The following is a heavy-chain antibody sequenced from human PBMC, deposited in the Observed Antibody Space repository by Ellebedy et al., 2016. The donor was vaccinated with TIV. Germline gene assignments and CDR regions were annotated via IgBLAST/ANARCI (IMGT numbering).Heavy chain of an antibody. D-gene: IGHD3-10*01. CDR1: GFTFSRNW. CDR2: INQDGSAK. V-gene: IGHV3-7*04. J-gene: IGHJ4*02. Sequence: GESLKISCAASGFTFSRNWMSWVRQAPGKGLEWVANINQDGSAKHYVDSVKGRFTISRDNAKNSLYLQMNSLRAEDTAIYYCARYAVGAYYFDYWGQGTLVTVSS. CDR3: ARYAVGAYYFDY.